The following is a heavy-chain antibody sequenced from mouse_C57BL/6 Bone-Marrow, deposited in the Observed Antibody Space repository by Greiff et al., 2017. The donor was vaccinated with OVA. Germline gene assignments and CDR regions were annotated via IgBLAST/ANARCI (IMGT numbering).Heavy chain of an antibody. Sequence: EVKLEESGGDLVKPGGSLTLSCAASGFTFSSYGMSWVRQTPDKRLEWVATISSGGSYTYYPDSVKGRFTISRDNAKNTLYLQMSSLKSEDTAMYYCARLSLGYAMDYWGQGTSVTVSS. J-gene: IGHJ4*01. V-gene: IGHV5-6*02. CDR2: ISSGGSYT. D-gene: IGHD3-3*01. CDR3: ARLSLGYAMDY. CDR1: GFTFSSYG.